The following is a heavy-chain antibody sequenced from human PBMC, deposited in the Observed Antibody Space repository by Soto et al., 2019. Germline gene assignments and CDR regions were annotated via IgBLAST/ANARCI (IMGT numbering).Heavy chain of an antibody. Sequence: ASVKVSCKASGYTFTGYYMHWVRQAPGQGLEWMGWINPNSGGTNYAQKFQGRVTMTRDTSISTAYMELSRLRSDDTAVYYCAREGRLEDRPRNWFDTWGQATLVTVSS. V-gene: IGHV1-2*02. CDR3: AREGRLEDRPRNWFDT. D-gene: IGHD6-6*01. J-gene: IGHJ5*02. CDR1: GYTFTGYY. CDR2: INPNSGGT.